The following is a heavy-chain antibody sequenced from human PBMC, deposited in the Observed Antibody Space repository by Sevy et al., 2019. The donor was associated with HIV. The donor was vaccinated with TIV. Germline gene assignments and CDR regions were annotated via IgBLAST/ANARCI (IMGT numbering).Heavy chain of an antibody. CDR3: ATILPAGVPAEYFQH. V-gene: IGHV3-7*01. D-gene: IGHD2-2*01. Sequence: GGSLRLSCAASGLTFSSYWMTWVRQAPGKGLEWVANINQGGSQEYYVDSVKGRFTISRDNAKNSLYLQINSLRAEDTAVYYCATILPAGVPAEYFQHWGQGTRSPSSQ. J-gene: IGHJ1*01. CDR2: INQGGSQE. CDR1: GLTFSSYW.